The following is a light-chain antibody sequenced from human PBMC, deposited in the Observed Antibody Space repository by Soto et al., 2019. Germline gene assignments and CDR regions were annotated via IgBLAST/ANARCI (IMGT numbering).Light chain of an antibody. CDR3: QVWDSSSDHVV. CDR1: NIGSKS. J-gene: IGLJ2*01. CDR2: YDS. Sequence: YELTQPPSVSVAPGKTARITCGGNNIGSKSVHWYQQKPGQAPVLVIYYDSDRPSGIPERFAGSNSGNTATLTISRVEAGDEADYYCQVWDSSSDHVVFGGGTKLTVL. V-gene: IGLV3-21*04.